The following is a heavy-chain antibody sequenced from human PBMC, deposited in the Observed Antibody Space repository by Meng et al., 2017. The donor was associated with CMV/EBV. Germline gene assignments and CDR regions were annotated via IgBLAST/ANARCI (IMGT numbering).Heavy chain of an antibody. CDR2: INHSGST. D-gene: IGHD4-23*01. Sequence: SQTLSLTCAVYGGSFSGYYWSWIRQPPGKGLEWIGEINHSGSTNYNPSLKSRVTISVDTSKNQFSLKLSSVTAADTAVYYCASRKWVTVTLYYYYGTDVWGQGTTVTVSS. V-gene: IGHV4-34*01. CDR1: GGSFSGYY. CDR3: ASRKWVTVTLYYYYGTDV. J-gene: IGHJ6*02.